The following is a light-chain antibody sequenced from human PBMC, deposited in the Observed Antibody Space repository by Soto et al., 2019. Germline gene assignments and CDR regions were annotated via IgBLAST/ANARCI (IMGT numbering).Light chain of an antibody. Sequence: EIVLTQSPATLSLSPGERATLSCRASQSVSSYLAWYQQKPGQAPRLLIYDASNRATGITARFSGSGSGTDFTLTISSLEPEDFAVYYCQQRSNWPTTFGPGTKLESK. CDR1: QSVSSY. V-gene: IGKV3-11*01. CDR2: DAS. J-gene: IGKJ2*01. CDR3: QQRSNWPTT.